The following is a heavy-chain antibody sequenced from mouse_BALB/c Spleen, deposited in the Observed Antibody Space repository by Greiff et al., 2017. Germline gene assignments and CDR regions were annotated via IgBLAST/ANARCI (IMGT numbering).Heavy chain of an antibody. V-gene: IGHV5-6-4*01. J-gene: IGHJ2*01. D-gene: IGHD2-1*01. CDR2: ISSGGSYT. CDR1: GFTFSSYT. CDR3: TRDRDGNLGY. Sequence: EVQLVESGGGLVKPGGSLKLSCAASGFTFSSYTMSWVRQTPEKRLEWVATISSGGSYTYYPDSVKGRFTISRDNAKNTLYLQMSSLKSEDTAMYYCTRDRDGNLGYWGQGTTLTVSS.